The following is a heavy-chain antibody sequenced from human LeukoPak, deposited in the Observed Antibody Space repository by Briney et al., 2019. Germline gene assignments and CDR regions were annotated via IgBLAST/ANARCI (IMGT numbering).Heavy chain of an antibody. CDR2: INEGGST. D-gene: IGHD2-2*03. CDR3: ARGWLRAGYCSSTSCHRFDY. CDR1: GGSFIGYY. Sequence: SQTLSLTCAVDGGSFIGYYCSWIRHPPGRWLGWIGEINEGGSTNSNPSRKSRVPISVEMPKNQFSRKWSFVTARATAVYYCARGWLRAGYCSSTSCHRFDYWGQGTLVTVPS. V-gene: IGHV4-34*01. J-gene: IGHJ4*02.